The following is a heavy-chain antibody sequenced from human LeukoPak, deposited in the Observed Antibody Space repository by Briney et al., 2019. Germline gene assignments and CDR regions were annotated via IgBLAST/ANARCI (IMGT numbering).Heavy chain of an antibody. CDR2: IKQDGSEK. J-gene: IGHJ2*01. V-gene: IGHV3-7*01. CDR1: GFTFSSYW. Sequence: GGSLRLSCAASGFTFSSYWMSWVRKAPGKGLEWVANIKQDGSEKYYVDSVKGRFTISRDNAKNSLYLQMNSLRAEDTAVYYCAREDTIFGASWYFDLWGRGTLVTVSS. D-gene: IGHD3-3*01. CDR3: AREDTIFGASWYFDL.